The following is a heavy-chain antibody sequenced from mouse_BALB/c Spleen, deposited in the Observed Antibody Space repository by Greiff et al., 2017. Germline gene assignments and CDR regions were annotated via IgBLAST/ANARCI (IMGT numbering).Heavy chain of an antibody. CDR3: ARDYYGNPGDYFDY. D-gene: IGHD2-1*01. CDR1: GFNIKDTY. CDR2: IDPANGNT. Sequence: EVQLRQSGAELVKPGASVKLSCTASGFNIKDTYMHWVKQRPEQGLEWIGRIDPANGNTKYDPKFQGKATITADTSSNTAYLQLSSLTSEDTAVYYCARDYYGNPGDYFDYWGQGTTLTVSS. V-gene: IGHV14-3*02. J-gene: IGHJ2*01.